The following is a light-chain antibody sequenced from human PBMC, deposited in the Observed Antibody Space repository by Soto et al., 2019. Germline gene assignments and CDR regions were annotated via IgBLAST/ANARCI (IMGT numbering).Light chain of an antibody. J-gene: IGLJ1*01. CDR1: SSDVGGYNY. V-gene: IGLV2-14*01. CDR2: DVS. CDR3: RSYTSSSTLGYV. Sequence: QSVLTQPAYVSGSPGQSITISCTGTSSDVGGYNYVSWYQQHPGKAPKLMIYDVSNRPSGVSNRFSGSKSGNTASLTISGLQAEDEADYYCRSYTSSSTLGYVFGTGTKVTVL.